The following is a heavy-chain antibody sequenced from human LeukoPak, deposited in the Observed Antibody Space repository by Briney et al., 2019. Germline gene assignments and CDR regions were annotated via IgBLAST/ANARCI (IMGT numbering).Heavy chain of an antibody. Sequence: PGGSLRLSWEASGFTFSDHDMDGVRQAPGKGREGVGRTRNKANSYTTEYAASVKGSFTISRDDSKNSLYLQMSSLKTEDTAVYYCARVFGDTLGWDYMDVWGKGTTVTVSS. CDR3: ARVFGDTLGWDYMDV. J-gene: IGHJ6*03. V-gene: IGHV3-72*01. CDR2: TRNKANSYTT. D-gene: IGHD2-21*02. CDR1: GFTFSDHD.